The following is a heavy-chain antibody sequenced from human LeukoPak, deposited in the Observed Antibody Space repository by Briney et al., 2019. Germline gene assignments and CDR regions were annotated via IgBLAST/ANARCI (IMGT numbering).Heavy chain of an antibody. Sequence: SETLSLTRAVYGGSFSGYYWSWIRQPPGKGLEWIGEINHSGSTNYNPSLKSRVTISVDTSKNQFSLKLSSVTAADTAVYYCARVPGMRQYYYYYYYMDVWGKGTTVTVSS. CDR1: GGSFSGYY. J-gene: IGHJ6*03. CDR2: INHSGST. D-gene: IGHD2-8*01. CDR3: ARVPGMRQYYYYYYYMDV. V-gene: IGHV4-34*01.